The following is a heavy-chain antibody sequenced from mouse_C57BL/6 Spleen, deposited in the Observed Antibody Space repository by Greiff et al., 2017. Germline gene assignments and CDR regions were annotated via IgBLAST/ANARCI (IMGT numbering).Heavy chain of an antibody. D-gene: IGHD1-1*01. J-gene: IGHJ3*01. CDR1: GFSLSTFGMG. CDR2: IWWDDDK. Sequence: QVTLKESGPGILQPSQTLSLTCSFSGFSLSTFGMGVGWIRQPSGKGLGWLAHIWWDDDKYYNPALKSRLTNSKDTSKNPVCLQFANVDTADTATYYCARIEGVDYCGSRPWFAYWGQGTLVTVSA. CDR3: ARIEGVDYCGSRPWFAY. V-gene: IGHV8-8*01.